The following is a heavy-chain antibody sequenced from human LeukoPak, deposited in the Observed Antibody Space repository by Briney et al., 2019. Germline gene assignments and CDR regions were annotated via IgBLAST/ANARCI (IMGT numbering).Heavy chain of an antibody. CDR1: GFTFSSYG. CDR3: ARGHSGWYDY. CDR2: ISGSGGST. Sequence: GGTLRLSCAASGFTFSSYGMSWVRQAPGKGLEWVSAISGSGGSTYYADSVKGRFTISRDNSKNTLYLQMNSLRAEDTAVYYCARGHSGWYDYWGQGTLVTVSS. D-gene: IGHD6-19*01. J-gene: IGHJ4*02. V-gene: IGHV3-23*01.